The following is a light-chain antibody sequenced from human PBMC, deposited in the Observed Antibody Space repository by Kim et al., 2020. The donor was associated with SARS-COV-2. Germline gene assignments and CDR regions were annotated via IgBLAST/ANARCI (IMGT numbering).Light chain of an antibody. Sequence: VSPGQRATLSCRASQSVSSNLACYQQKPGQAPRLLIYGASTRATGIPARFSGSGSGTEFTLTISSLQSEDFAVYYCQQYNNWPPLTFGGGTKLEI. J-gene: IGKJ4*01. CDR1: QSVSSN. V-gene: IGKV3D-15*01. CDR2: GAS. CDR3: QQYNNWPPLT.